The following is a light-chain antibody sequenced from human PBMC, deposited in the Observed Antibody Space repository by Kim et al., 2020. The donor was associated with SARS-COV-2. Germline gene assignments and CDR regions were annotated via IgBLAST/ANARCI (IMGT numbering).Light chain of an antibody. Sequence: GQSVTVSCSGSNSNIGSNTENWYQQVQGIDPKLLIYNDSQRPSGVPDRVSGSKSGTSASLAIGGLQSEDEADYYCATWDDRLKGWVFGGGTQLTVL. J-gene: IGLJ3*02. CDR2: NDS. CDR1: NSNIGSNT. V-gene: IGLV1-44*01. CDR3: ATWDDRLKGWV.